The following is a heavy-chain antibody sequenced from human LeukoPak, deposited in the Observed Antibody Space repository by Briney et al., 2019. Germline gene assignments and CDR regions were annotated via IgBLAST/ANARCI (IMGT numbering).Heavy chain of an antibody. Sequence: GESLKISCKGSGYRFTSYWIGWVRQVPGKGLGWMGIIHPGDSDTRYSPSFQGQVTISADKSISTAYLQWSSLKASDTAMYYCARGFHTMIVVANAFDIWGQGTMVTVSS. CDR1: GYRFTSYW. V-gene: IGHV5-51*01. D-gene: IGHD3-22*01. CDR3: ARGFHTMIVVANAFDI. J-gene: IGHJ3*02. CDR2: IHPGDSDT.